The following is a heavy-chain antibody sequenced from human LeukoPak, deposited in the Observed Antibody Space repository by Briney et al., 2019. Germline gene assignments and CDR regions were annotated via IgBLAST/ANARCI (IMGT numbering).Heavy chain of an antibody. CDR1: GYNFNTYA. CDR2: ISVGDGNT. D-gene: IGHD2-2*01. V-gene: IGHV1-3*01. Sequence: GASVKVSCQASGYNFNTYAIHWESQAPGQGLQWRGWISVGDGNTNYSQKFQGRVTLTRDTSASTAYMELTSLISEDTAVYYCARGYSGVVPAAHPDFWGQGTPVTVSS. CDR3: ARGYSGVVPAAHPDF. J-gene: IGHJ4*02.